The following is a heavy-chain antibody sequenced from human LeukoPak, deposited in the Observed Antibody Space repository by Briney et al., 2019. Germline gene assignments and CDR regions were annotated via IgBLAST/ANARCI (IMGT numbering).Heavy chain of an antibody. Sequence: PGGSLRLSCAASGFTFSSYSMNWVRQAPGKGLEWVSSISSSSSYIYYADSVKGRFTISRDNAKNSLYLQMNSLRAEDTAVYHCARRCSSTSCFDYWGQGTLVTASS. CDR2: ISSSSSYI. J-gene: IGHJ4*02. CDR1: GFTFSSYS. CDR3: ARRCSSTSCFDY. D-gene: IGHD2-2*01. V-gene: IGHV3-21*01.